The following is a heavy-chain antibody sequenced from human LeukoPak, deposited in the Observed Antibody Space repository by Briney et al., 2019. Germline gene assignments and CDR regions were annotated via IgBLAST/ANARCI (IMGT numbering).Heavy chain of an antibody. J-gene: IGHJ6*02. CDR2: IYTSGST. CDR3: ARSPDYDILTGYRSRDYYYGMDV. CDR1: GGSISSYY. Sequence: SETLSLTCTVSGGSISSYYWSWIRQPAGKGLEWIGRIYTSGSTNYNSSLKSRVTMSVDTSKNQFSLKLSSVTAADTAVYYCARSPDYDILTGYRSRDYYYGMDVWGQGTTVTVSS. D-gene: IGHD3-9*01. V-gene: IGHV4-4*07.